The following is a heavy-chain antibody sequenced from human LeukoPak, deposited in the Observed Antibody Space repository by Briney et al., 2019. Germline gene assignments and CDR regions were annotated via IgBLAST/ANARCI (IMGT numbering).Heavy chain of an antibody. D-gene: IGHD1-26*01. CDR1: GFNFIDYN. Sequence: PGGSLRLSCAGSGFNFIDYNMNWVRQAPGKGLEWISYISSRGTTYYADSVKGRFTISRDNSKNTMYLQMNSLRIDDTAVYYCATEGGSSDAFAFWGQGTKVTVSS. CDR3: ATEGGSSDAFAF. V-gene: IGHV3-69-1*01. J-gene: IGHJ3*01. CDR2: ISSRGTT.